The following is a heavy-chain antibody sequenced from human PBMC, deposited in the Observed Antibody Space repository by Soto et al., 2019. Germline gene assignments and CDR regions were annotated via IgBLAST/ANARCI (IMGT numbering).Heavy chain of an antibody. CDR3: ARDPAP. CDR2: IYNSVST. J-gene: IGHJ5*02. V-gene: IGHV4-39*07. Sequence: SETLSLTCTVSGDSISSSTYFWGWIRQPPGKGLEWIGNIYNSVSTYYNPSLKSRVTISVDTSKNQFSLKLTSVTAADTAVYYCARDPAPWGQGTLVTSPQ. CDR1: GDSISSSTYF.